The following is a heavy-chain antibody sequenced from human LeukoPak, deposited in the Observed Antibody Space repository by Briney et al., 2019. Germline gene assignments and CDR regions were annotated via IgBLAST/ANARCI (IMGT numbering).Heavy chain of an antibody. CDR3: AKKRGYNYGDFDY. V-gene: IGHV3-23*01. CDR2: ISGSGDNT. CDR1: GLTIGSRY. J-gene: IGHJ4*02. D-gene: IGHD5-18*01. Sequence: GGSLRLSCAASGLTIGSRYMNWVRQAPGKGLEWVSTISGSGDNTYYADSVKGRFTISRDNSKNTLYVQMNSLRAEDTAVYYCAKKRGYNYGDFDYWGQGTLVTVSS.